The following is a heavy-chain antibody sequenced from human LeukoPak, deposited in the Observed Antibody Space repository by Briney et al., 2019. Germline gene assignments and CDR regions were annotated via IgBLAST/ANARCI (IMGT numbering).Heavy chain of an antibody. Sequence: AASVKVSCKASGYTFTSYAMNWVRQAPGQGLEWMGWINTNTGNPTYAQGFTGRFVFSLDTSVSTAYLQISSLKAEDTAVYYCAGDCSSTSCYTGLAGTWGQGTLVTVSS. V-gene: IGHV7-4-1*02. J-gene: IGHJ5*02. CDR1: GYTFTSYA. CDR2: INTNTGNP. D-gene: IGHD2-2*02. CDR3: AGDCSSTSCYTGLAGT.